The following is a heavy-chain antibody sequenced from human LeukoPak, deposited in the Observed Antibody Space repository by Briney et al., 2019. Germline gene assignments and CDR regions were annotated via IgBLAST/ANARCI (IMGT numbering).Heavy chain of an antibody. CDR2: ISNSGST. D-gene: IGHD2-15*01. CDR3: VRVPLLPDY. CDR1: GASITSTKYF. J-gene: IGHJ4*02. V-gene: IGHV4-39*07. Sequence: PSETLSLTCAVSGASITSTKYFWGWIRQPPGKELELIGIISNSGSTDYNPSLKSRVTISVDTSKNQFSLKLSSVTAADTAVYYCVRVPLLPDYWGQGTLVTVSS.